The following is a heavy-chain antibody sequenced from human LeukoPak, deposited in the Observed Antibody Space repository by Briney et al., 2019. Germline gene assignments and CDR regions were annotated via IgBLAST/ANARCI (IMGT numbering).Heavy chain of an antibody. Sequence: GGSLRLSCAASGFTFSDYYMSWIRQAPGKGLEWVSYISSSSSYTNYADSVKGRFTISRDNAKNSLYLQMNSLRAEDTAVYYCASMGGGLRYFDWLLPFDYWGQGTLVTVSS. CDR2: ISSSSSYT. D-gene: IGHD3-9*01. CDR1: GFTFSDYY. V-gene: IGHV3-11*06. J-gene: IGHJ4*02. CDR3: ASMGGGLRYFDWLLPFDY.